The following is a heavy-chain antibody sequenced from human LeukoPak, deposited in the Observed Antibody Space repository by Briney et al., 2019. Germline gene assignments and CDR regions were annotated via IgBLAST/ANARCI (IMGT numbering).Heavy chain of an antibody. J-gene: IGHJ6*02. CDR3: AGLPNDHYYYCYYGMDV. CDR1: GGSISSGGYY. CDR2: IYYSGST. D-gene: IGHD1-1*01. Sequence: KPSQTLSLTCTVSGGSISSGGYYWSWIRQHPGKGLEWIGYIYYSGSTYYNPSLKSRVTISVDTSKNQFSLKLSSVTAADTAVYYCAGLPNDHYYYCYYGMDVWGQGTTVTVSS. V-gene: IGHV4-31*03.